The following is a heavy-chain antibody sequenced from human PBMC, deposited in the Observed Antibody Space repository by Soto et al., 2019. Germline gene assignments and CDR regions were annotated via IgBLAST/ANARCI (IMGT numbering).Heavy chain of an antibody. CDR2: INPSGGST. J-gene: IGHJ3*02. CDR1: GYTFTSYY. D-gene: IGHD5-18*01. V-gene: IGHV1-46*01. CDR3: AIELSGYSCGYGHNDAVDI. Sequence: ASVKFSCKASGYTFTSYYMHWVRQAPVQGLEWIGIINPSGGSTSYAQKFQGRVTMTRDTSTSTVYMELSSLRAEDTAVYYCAIELSGYSCGYGHNDAVDIWGQGTIVTVSS.